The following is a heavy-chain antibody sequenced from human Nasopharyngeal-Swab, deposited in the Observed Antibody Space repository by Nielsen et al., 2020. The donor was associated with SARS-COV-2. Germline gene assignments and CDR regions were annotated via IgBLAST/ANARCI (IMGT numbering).Heavy chain of an antibody. V-gene: IGHV3-74*01. D-gene: IGHD4-23*01. CDR2: INTDGRRT. Sequence: GESLKISCAASGFSFSTFWMHWVRQVQGEGLVWVSRINTDGRRTNYAESVKGRFTISRDNVKNMLYLQMNNLRPEDTAVYYCARDLGGFGGYWGQGTLATVSS. J-gene: IGHJ4*02. CDR3: ARDLGGFGGY. CDR1: GFSFSTFW.